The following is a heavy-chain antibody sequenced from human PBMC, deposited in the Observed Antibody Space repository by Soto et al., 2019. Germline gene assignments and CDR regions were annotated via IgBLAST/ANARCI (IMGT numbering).Heavy chain of an antibody. D-gene: IGHD1-20*01. J-gene: IGHJ6*02. CDR2: ISSSSSYI. CDR1: GFTFSSYS. Sequence: PGGSLRLSCAASGFTFSSYSMNWVRQAPGKGLEWVSSISSSSSYIYYADSVKGRFTISRDNAKNSLYLQMNSLRAEDTAVYYCAKDIKAGYDGMDVWGQGTTVTVSS. V-gene: IGHV3-21*01. CDR3: AKDIKAGYDGMDV.